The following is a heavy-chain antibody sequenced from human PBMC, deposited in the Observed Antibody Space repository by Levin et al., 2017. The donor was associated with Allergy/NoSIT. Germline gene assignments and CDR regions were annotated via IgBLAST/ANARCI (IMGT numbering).Heavy chain of an antibody. CDR1: GFSFSDYW. J-gene: IGHJ4*02. CDR2: IAGDGGRK. CDR3: SRCEDY. V-gene: IGHV3-7*01. Sequence: PGGSLRLSCTASGFSFSDYWMSWVRQAPGKGLEWVASIAGDGGRKFYVDSVKGRFSISRDNAKNSLYLQMNSLRAEDTAVYYCSRCEDYWGQGTLVTVSS.